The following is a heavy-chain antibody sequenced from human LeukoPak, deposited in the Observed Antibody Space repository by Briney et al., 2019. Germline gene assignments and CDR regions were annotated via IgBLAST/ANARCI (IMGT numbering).Heavy chain of an antibody. CDR2: ISGYNGYT. V-gene: IGHV1-18*01. CDR3: ARPVRYYYDSSGYSLDY. J-gene: IGHJ4*02. CDR1: GYIFSNFG. Sequence: ASVKVSCKASGYIFSNFGINWVRQAPGQGLEWMGWISGYNGYTKYAQKLQGRVTMTTDTSTSTAHMELRSLRSDDTAVYYCARPVRYYYDSSGYSLDYWGQGTLVTVSS. D-gene: IGHD3-22*01.